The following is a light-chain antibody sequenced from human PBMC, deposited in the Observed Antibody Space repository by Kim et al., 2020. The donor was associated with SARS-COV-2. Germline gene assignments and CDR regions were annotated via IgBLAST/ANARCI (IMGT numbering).Light chain of an antibody. Sequence: DIQMTQSPSTLSASVGDRVTITCRASQSIGSWLAWYQQKPGKAPKLLIYKASSLQSGVPSRFSGSGSGTDFTLTISSLQPDDFATYHCQQYSSFSWMFGQGTKVDIK. CDR1: QSIGSW. CDR2: KAS. CDR3: QQYSSFSWM. J-gene: IGKJ1*01. V-gene: IGKV1-5*03.